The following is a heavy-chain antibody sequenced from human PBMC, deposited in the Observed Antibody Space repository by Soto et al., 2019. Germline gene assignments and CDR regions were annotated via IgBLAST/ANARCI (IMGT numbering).Heavy chain of an antibody. Sequence: SETLSLTCTFSGGSISSSSYYWGWIRQPPGKGLEWIGSIYYSGSTYYNPSLKSRVTISVDTSKNQFSLKLSSVTAADTAVYYCARVTYFDYWGQGTLVTVSS. D-gene: IGHD2-21*02. CDR3: ARVTYFDY. J-gene: IGHJ4*02. CDR1: GGSISSSSYY. CDR2: IYYSGST. V-gene: IGHV4-39*01.